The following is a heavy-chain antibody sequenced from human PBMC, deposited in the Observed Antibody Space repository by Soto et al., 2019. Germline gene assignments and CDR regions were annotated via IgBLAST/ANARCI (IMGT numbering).Heavy chain of an antibody. J-gene: IGHJ4*02. CDR1: GFTFSTYS. Sequence: PGGSLRLSCAASGFTFSTYSMNWVRQAPGKGLEWVSYISSSSSYTNYADSVKGRFSISRDNAKNSLYLQMNSLRAEDTAVYYCARSITDYYDSSGYYDDYWGQGTLVTVSS. V-gene: IGHV3-21*05. CDR2: ISSSSSYT. D-gene: IGHD3-22*01. CDR3: ARSITDYYDSSGYYDDY.